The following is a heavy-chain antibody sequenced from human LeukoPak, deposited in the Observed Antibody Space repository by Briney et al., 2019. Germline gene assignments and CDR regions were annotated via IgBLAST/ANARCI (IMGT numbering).Heavy chain of an antibody. V-gene: IGHV1-8*01. CDR2: MNPNSGNT. Sequence: ASVTVSCKSSGYTFTSYDINWVRQATGQGLAWMGWMNPNSGNTGYAQKFQGRVTMTRNTSISTAYMELSSLRSEDTAVYYCTLNLYGDYDAFDIWGQGTMVTVSS. CDR1: GYTFTSYD. D-gene: IGHD4-17*01. J-gene: IGHJ3*02. CDR3: TLNLYGDYDAFDI.